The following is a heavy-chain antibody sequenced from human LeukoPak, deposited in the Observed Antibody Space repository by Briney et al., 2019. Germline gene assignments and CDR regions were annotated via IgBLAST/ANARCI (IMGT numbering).Heavy chain of an antibody. J-gene: IGHJ4*02. D-gene: IGHD2-15*01. Sequence: GRFTITRDNAKNSLYLQMHSLRAEDTAVYYCARDLYSYPYFDYWGQGTLVTVSS. CDR3: ARDLYSYPYFDY. V-gene: IGHV3-48*03.